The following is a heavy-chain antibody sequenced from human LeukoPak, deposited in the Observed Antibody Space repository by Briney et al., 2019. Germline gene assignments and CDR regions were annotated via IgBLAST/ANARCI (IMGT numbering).Heavy chain of an antibody. CDR1: GGSISSGDFP. V-gene: IGHV4-30-4*01. D-gene: IGHD6-19*01. J-gene: IGHJ4*02. CDR2: IYYSGST. CDR3: ARVVAVAGAEPYFDY. Sequence: SETLSLTCTVSGGSISSGDFPWCWIRQPPGKGLEWIGYIYYSGSTYYNPSLRSRVTMSEDTSKNQFSLKLSSVTAADTAVYYCARVVAVAGAEPYFDYWGQGTLVTVSS.